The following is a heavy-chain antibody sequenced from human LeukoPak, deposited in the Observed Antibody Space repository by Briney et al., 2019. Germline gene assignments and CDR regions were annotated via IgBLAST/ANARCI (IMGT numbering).Heavy chain of an antibody. Sequence: PSETLSLTCAVYGGSFSGYYWSWIRQPPGKGLEWIGSIYHSGSTYYNPSLKSRVTISVDTSKNQFSLKLSSVTAAGTAVYYCARASNPDYYGSGTDNWFDPWGQGTLVTVSS. CDR1: GGSFSGYY. CDR2: IYHSGST. J-gene: IGHJ5*02. V-gene: IGHV4-34*01. CDR3: ARASNPDYYGSGTDNWFDP. D-gene: IGHD3-10*01.